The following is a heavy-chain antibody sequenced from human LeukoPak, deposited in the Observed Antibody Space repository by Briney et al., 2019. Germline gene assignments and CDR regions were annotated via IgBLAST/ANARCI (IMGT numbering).Heavy chain of an antibody. J-gene: IGHJ4*02. V-gene: IGHV1-46*01. Sequence: GASVKVSCKASGYTFTDYYMHWVRQAPGQGLEWMGIINPSGGSTSYAQKFRGRVTMTRDTSTSTVYMELSSLRSEDTAVYYCARDRSRDGYTGNDLDYWGQGTLVTVSS. CDR3: ARDRSRDGYTGNDLDY. CDR1: GYTFTDYY. CDR2: INPSGGST. D-gene: IGHD5-24*01.